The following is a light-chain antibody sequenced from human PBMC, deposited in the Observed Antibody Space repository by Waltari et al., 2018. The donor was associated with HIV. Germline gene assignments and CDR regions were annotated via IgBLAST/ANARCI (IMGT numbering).Light chain of an antibody. CDR3: SSYAGSNKI. V-gene: IGLV2-8*01. J-gene: IGLJ1*01. Sequence: QSALTQPPSASGSPGPSLTIPCTGTSSDVGGYNSVSWYQQHPGKAPKLMIYEVSKRPSGVPDRFSGSKSGNTASLTVSGLQAEDEADYYCSSYAGSNKIFGTGTKVTVL. CDR2: EVS. CDR1: SSDVGGYNS.